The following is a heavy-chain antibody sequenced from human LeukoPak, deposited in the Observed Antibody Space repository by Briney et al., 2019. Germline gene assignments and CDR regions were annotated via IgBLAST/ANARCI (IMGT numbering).Heavy chain of an antibody. D-gene: IGHD3-22*01. Sequence: SETLSLTCAVYGGSFSGYYWSWIRQPPGKGLEWIGEINHSGSTNYNPSLKSRVTISVDTSKNQFSLKLSSVTAADTAVYYCARDSGGYPFQHWGQGTLVTVSS. CDR1: GGSFSGYY. V-gene: IGHV4-34*01. CDR3: ARDSGGYPFQH. CDR2: INHSGST. J-gene: IGHJ1*01.